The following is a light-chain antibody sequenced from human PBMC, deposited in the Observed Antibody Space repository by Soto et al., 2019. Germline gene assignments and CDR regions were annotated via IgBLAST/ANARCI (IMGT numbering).Light chain of an antibody. CDR3: QQYGLSPRT. Sequence: EIVMTQSPATLSVSPGERATLSCRASQSVSSNLAWYQQKPGQAPRLLIYGASTRATGIPARFSGSGSGTEFTLTISRLEPEDSAVYYCQQYGLSPRTFGRGTKVDIK. CDR1: QSVSSN. V-gene: IGKV3-15*01. J-gene: IGKJ1*01. CDR2: GAS.